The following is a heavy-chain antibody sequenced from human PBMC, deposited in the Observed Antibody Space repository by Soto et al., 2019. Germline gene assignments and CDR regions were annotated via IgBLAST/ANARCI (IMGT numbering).Heavy chain of an antibody. CDR2: IYYSGST. V-gene: IGHV4-39*01. Sequence: PSETLSLTCNVSGASISSYNYWGWIRQPPGKGLEWIGSIYYSGSTSYNPSLKSRVTISVDTSKNQFSLKVSSVTAADTAVYYCASRRLWFDPWGQGTLVTVSS. CDR1: GASISSYNY. D-gene: IGHD2-21*01. CDR3: ASRRLWFDP. J-gene: IGHJ5*02.